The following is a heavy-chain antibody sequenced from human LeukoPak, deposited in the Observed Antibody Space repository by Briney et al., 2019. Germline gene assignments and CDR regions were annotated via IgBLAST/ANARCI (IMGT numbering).Heavy chain of an antibody. J-gene: IGHJ4*02. V-gene: IGHV3-23*01. CDR1: GFTFSSYA. CDR3: AKDLREGYYFDY. CDR2: ISGSGGST. Sequence: GGSLRLSCAASGFTFSSYAMSWVRQAPGKGLEWVSAISGSGGSTYYANSVKGWFTISRDNSKNTLYLQMNTLRVEDTAVYYCAKDLREGYYFDYWGQGTLVTVSS.